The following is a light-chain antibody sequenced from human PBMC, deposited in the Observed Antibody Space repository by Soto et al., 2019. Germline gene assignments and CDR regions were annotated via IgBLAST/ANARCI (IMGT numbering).Light chain of an antibody. Sequence: QSVLTPPASVPGSPGESIPISCTGTSSDVGSYNLVSWYQQHPAKAPKLMIYEGSKRPSAVANRLSGSESGNTAYLTISGLQAEDEADYYCCSYAGSGTYVFGSGTKVTVL. J-gene: IGLJ1*01. CDR3: CSYAGSGTYV. CDR1: SSDVGSYNL. CDR2: EGS. V-gene: IGLV2-23*01.